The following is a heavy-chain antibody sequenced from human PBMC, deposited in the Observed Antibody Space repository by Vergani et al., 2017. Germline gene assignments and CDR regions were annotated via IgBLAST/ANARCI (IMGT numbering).Heavy chain of an antibody. V-gene: IGHV3-7*01. CDR1: GFTFSSYW. D-gene: IGHD6-13*01. CDR3: ASLGRAAAGNYYYYYMDV. CDR2: IKQDGSEK. J-gene: IGHJ6*03. Sequence: EVQLVESGGGLVQPGGSLRLSCAASGFTFSSYWMSWVRQAPGKGLEWVANIKQDGSEKYYVDSVKGRFTISRDNAKNSLYLQMNSLRAEDTAVYYCASLGRAAAGNYYYYYMDVWDKGTTVTVSS.